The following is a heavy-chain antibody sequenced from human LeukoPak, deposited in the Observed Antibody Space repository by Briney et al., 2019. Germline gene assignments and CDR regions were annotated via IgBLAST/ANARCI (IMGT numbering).Heavy chain of an antibody. D-gene: IGHD6-19*01. CDR2: IYYSGST. J-gene: IGHJ4*02. Sequence: KSSETLSLTCTVSGGSISSSSYYWGWIRQPPGKGLEWIGSIYYSGSTYYNPSLKSRVTISVDTSKNQFSLKLSSVTAADTAVYYCARHAKWLVRDWGQGTLVTVSS. V-gene: IGHV4-39*01. CDR3: ARHAKWLVRD. CDR1: GGSISSSSYY.